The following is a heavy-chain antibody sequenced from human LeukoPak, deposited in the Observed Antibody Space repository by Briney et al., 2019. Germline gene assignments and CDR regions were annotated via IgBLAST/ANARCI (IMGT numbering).Heavy chain of an antibody. V-gene: IGHV1-69*13. CDR3: ARDVDTAMASFDY. Sequence: GASVKVSCKASGYTFTSYGISWVRQAPGQGLEWMGGIIPIFDTANYAQKFQGRVTITADESTSTAYMELSSLRSEDTAVYYCARDVDTAMASFDYWGQGTLVTVSS. D-gene: IGHD5-18*01. CDR2: IIPIFDTA. CDR1: GYTFTSYG. J-gene: IGHJ4*02.